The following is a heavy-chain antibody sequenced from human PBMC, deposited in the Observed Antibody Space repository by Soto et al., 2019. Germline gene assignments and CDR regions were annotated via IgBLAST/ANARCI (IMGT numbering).Heavy chain of an antibody. CDR2: IGIGSSTK. V-gene: IGHV3-48*01. D-gene: IGHD3-22*01. CDR3: ARDQLYYNDISGRPLNAFAV. J-gene: IGHJ3*01. Sequence: PGGSLRLSCAASGFTFSNFAMSWVRQAPGKGLEWVSYIGIGSSTKYYADSVKGRFTISRDNAKNSLYLQMNSLRAEDTAVYYCARDQLYYNDISGRPLNAFAVWGQGTMVTVSS. CDR1: GFTFSNFA.